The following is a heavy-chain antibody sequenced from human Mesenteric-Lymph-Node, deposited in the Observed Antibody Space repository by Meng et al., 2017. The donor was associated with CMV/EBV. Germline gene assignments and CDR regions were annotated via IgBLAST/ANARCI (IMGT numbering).Heavy chain of an antibody. Sequence: GGSLRLSCAVSEFTIFSSYSFHWVRQAPGKGLEWVSSISTDGTTTYYAGSAGGRFTVSRDNSKSTLYLKMNSLKGEDTAVYYCAKGRGAVLWDPPVDYWGLGTLVTVSS. V-gene: IGHV3-23*01. D-gene: IGHD3-16*01. CDR2: ISTDGTTT. J-gene: IGHJ4*02. CDR1: EFTIFSSYS. CDR3: AKGRGAVLWDPPVDY.